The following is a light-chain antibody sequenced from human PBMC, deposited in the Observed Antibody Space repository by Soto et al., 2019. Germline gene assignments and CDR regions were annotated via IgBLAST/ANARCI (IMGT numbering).Light chain of an antibody. CDR2: KAS. V-gene: IGKV1-5*03. J-gene: IGKJ1*01. CDR3: QQYNPYSPWT. Sequence: DIQMTQSPFTLSASVGDRVTITCRASQSITTWLAWYQQKPGKAPKVLINKASNLEGGVPSRFSGSGSGTEFTLTIRSLQPDDFATYYCQQYNPYSPWTFGQGTKVEIK. CDR1: QSITTW.